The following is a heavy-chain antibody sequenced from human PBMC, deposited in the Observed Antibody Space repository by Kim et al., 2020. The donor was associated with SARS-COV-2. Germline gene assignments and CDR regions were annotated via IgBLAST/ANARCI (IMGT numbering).Heavy chain of an antibody. Sequence: GGSLRLSCTASGFTFGDYAMSWFRQAPGKGLEWVGFIRSKAYGGTTGYAASVKGRFTISRDDSKSIAYLQMNSLKTEDTAVYYCTRFDFWSGRIPDYWGQGTLVTVSS. V-gene: IGHV3-49*03. CDR3: TRFDFWSGRIPDY. D-gene: IGHD3-3*01. CDR1: GFTFGDYA. CDR2: IRSKAYGGTT. J-gene: IGHJ4*02.